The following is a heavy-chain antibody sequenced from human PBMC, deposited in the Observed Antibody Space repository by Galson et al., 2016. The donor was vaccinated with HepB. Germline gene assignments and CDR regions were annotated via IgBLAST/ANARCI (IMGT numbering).Heavy chain of an antibody. CDR1: GFTFSTYG. J-gene: IGHJ4*02. CDR3: ARDPRQWQRGYNYGFEY. V-gene: IGHV3-30*03. CDR2: ISYDGDTK. Sequence: SLRLSCAASGFTFSTYGMHWVRQAPGKGLEWVAVISYDGDTKYHADSVKGRFTISRDNSKNTLYLQMHRLRFEDTAVYYCARDPRQWQRGYNYGFEYGGQVTLVSGSS. D-gene: IGHD5-18*01.